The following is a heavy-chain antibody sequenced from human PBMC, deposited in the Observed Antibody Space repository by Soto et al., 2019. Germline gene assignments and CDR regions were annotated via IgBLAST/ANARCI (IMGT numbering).Heavy chain of an antibody. D-gene: IGHD3-22*01. Sequence: QVQLVQSGAEVKKPGSSVKVSCKASGGTFSSYAISWVRQAPGQGLEWMGGIIPIFGTANYAQKFRGRVLIAGDESTSTVYMELSSLRSEDTAVYYFATRDWYYYDSSAITPDDYWGQGTLVTVSS. J-gene: IGHJ4*02. CDR1: GGTFSSYA. CDR2: IIPIFGTA. V-gene: IGHV1-69*12. CDR3: ATRDWYYYDSSAITPDDY.